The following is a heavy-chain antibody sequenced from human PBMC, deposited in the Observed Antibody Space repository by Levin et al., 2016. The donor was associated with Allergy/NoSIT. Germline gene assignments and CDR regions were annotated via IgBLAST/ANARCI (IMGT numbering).Heavy chain of an antibody. CDR3: AREGSGSYVRGEGRFDY. J-gene: IGHJ4*02. Sequence: SETLSLTCIVSGGSISSYHWSWIRQAAGKGLEWIGRIYSSGSTNYNPSLKSRITMSVDTSEKQFSLKLSSVTAADTAVYYCAREGSGSYVRGEGRFDYWGQGTLVTVSS. CDR1: GGSISSYH. D-gene: IGHD1-26*01. V-gene: IGHV4-4*07. CDR2: IYSSGST.